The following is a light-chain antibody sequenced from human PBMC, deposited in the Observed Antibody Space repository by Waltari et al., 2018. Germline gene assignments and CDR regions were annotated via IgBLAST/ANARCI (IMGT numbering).Light chain of an antibody. V-gene: IGKV3-11*01. CDR3: QQRRNWPLT. CDR1: HSVNWY. Sequence: EIVLTQSPATLSLSPAERATLSCRASHSVNWYLAWNQQRPGQAPRLLIYDASNRATGIPARFSGSGSETDFTLTISSLQPEDSAVYYCQQRRNWPLTFGGGTKVEIK. J-gene: IGKJ4*01. CDR2: DAS.